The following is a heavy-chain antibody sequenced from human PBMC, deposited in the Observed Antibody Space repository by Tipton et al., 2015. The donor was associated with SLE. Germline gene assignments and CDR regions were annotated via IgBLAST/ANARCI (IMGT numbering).Heavy chain of an antibody. CDR2: ISGYNAKT. Sequence: QVQLVQSGAEVKKPGASVTVSCKASGYTFSTYGMTWVRQAPGQRPEWMGWISGYNAKTIYAQNLQGRVTLTTDTSTSTAYMQLRSLRSDDTAVYYCARDSVRSDGEHWLDRWGQGTLVTVSS. D-gene: IGHD3-10*01. V-gene: IGHV1-18*01. J-gene: IGHJ5*02. CDR3: ARDSVRSDGEHWLDR. CDR1: GYTFSTYG.